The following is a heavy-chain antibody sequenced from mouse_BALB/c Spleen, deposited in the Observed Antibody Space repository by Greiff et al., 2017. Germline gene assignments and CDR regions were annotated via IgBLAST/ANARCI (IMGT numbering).Heavy chain of an antibody. Sequence: EVKLVESGAELVRPGALVKLSCKASGFNIKDYYMHWVKQRPEQGLEWIGWIDPENGNTIYDPKFQGKASITADTSSNTAYLQLSSLTSEDTAVYYCARRGNYDAMDYWGQGTSVTVSS. V-gene: IGHV14-1*02. J-gene: IGHJ4*01. CDR1: GFNIKDYY. D-gene: IGHD2-1*01. CDR2: IDPENGNT. CDR3: ARRGNYDAMDY.